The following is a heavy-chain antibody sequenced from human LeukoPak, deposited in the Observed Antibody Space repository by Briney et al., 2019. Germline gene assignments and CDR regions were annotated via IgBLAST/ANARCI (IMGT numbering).Heavy chain of an antibody. Sequence: GGSLRLSCAASGFTFSDHYMDWVRLAPGKGLEWVGRIRNKANSYGSEYAASVKGRFTISRDDSKNSLYLQMNSLRSEDTALYYCTRVRLGTATRYLDHWGQGTLVTVSA. CDR2: IRNKANSYGS. CDR1: GFTFSDHY. V-gene: IGHV3-72*01. CDR3: TRVRLGTATRYLDH. D-gene: IGHD1-26*01. J-gene: IGHJ4*02.